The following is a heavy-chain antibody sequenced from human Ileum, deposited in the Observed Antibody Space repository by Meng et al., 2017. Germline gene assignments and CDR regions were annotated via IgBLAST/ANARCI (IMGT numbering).Heavy chain of an antibody. CDR2: INHSGNT. CDR3: ARGREQQLVRGFGY. J-gene: IGHJ4*02. Sequence: VQLPQLCAGLLESSETLSLTCAGYGGSFIGDYCSWLRQPPGKGLEWIGEINHSGNTNYNPSLKSRVTLSLDTSKNHFSLNLTSVTAADTAVYYCARGREQQLVRGFGYWGQGTLVTVSS. V-gene: IGHV4-34*01. CDR1: GGSFIGDY. D-gene: IGHD6-6*01.